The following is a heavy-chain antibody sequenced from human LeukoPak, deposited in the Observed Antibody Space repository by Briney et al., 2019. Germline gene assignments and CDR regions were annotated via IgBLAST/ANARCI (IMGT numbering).Heavy chain of an antibody. D-gene: IGHD2-2*01. CDR3: ARRGGYCSSTSCYGYYFDY. CDR2: INPSGGST. CDR1: GGTFSSYA. V-gene: IGHV1-46*01. J-gene: IGHJ4*02. Sequence: ASVKVSCKASGGTFSSYAISWVRQAPGQGLEWVGIINPSGGSTSYAQKFQGRVTMTRDTSTSTVYMELSSLRSEDTAVYYCARRGGYCSSTSCYGYYFDYWGQGTLVTVSS.